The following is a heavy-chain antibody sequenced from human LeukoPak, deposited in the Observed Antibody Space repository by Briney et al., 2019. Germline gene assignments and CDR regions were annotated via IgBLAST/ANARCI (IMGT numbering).Heavy chain of an antibody. Sequence: ASVKVSCKTSKNMFTGYFMHWVRQAPGQGLEWMGWINPNSGDTNYAQKFQGRVTMARDTSITTAYMELSRLRSDDTALYYCARDGGLDYWGQGTLVTVSS. D-gene: IGHD3-16*01. V-gene: IGHV1-2*02. J-gene: IGHJ4*02. CDR1: KNMFTGYF. CDR3: ARDGGLDY. CDR2: INPNSGDT.